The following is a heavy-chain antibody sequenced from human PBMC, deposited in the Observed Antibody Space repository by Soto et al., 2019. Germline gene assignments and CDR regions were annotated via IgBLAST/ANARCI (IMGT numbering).Heavy chain of an antibody. CDR1: GDSISSSSFY. Sequence: PSETLSLTCTVSGDSISSSSFYWGWVRQPPGKGLEWIGNMYSSGSTYYNPSLTSRVTISGDTSKNQFSLRINSVTAAETAVYHCVCAPSGSSTWRYPLDYWGQGSLVTVSS. V-gene: IGHV4-39*01. J-gene: IGHJ4*02. CDR3: VCAPSGSSTWRYPLDY. CDR2: MYSSGST. D-gene: IGHD6-13*01.